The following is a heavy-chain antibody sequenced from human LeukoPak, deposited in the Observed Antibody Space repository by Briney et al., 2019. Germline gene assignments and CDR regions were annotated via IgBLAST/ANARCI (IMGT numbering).Heavy chain of an antibody. J-gene: IGHJ5*02. CDR1: GYTFTGYY. CDR2: INPNSGGT. D-gene: IGHD1-26*01. CDR3: AREAGATVGANWFDP. V-gene: IGHV1-2*02. Sequence: ASVKVSCKASGYTFTGYYMHWVRQAPGQGLEWMGWINPNSGGTNYAQKFQGRVTMTRDTSISTVYMELSRLRSDDTAVYYCAREAGATVGANWFDPWGQGTLVTVSS.